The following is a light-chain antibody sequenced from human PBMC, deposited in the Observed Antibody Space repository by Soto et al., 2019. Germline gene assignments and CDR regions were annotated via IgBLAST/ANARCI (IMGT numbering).Light chain of an antibody. CDR2: VAS. CDR1: QDIGIN. CDR3: QQANSFPPT. Sequence: DIQMTQSPSSLSASVGDRVTMTCRASQDIGINLGWFQQKPGKAPKRLIYVASSLQSGVPSRFSGSGSGTDFTLTISSLQPEDFATYYCQQANSFPPTFGQGTRLEIK. V-gene: IGKV1-12*01. J-gene: IGKJ5*01.